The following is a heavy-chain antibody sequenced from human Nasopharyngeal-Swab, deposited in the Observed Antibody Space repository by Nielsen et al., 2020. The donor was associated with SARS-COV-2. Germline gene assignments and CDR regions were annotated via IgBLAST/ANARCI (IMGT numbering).Heavy chain of an antibody. D-gene: IGHD3-10*01. V-gene: IGHV4-59*01. CDR3: ARDGLFGDSAFDI. Sequence: WIRQPPGKGLEWIGYIYYSGSTNYNPSLKSRVTISVDTSKNQFSLKLSSVTAADTAVYYCARDGLFGDSAFDIWGQGTMVTFSS. J-gene: IGHJ3*02. CDR2: IYYSGST.